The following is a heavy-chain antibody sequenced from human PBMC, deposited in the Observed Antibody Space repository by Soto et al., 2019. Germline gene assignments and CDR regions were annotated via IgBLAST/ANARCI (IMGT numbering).Heavy chain of an antibody. V-gene: IGHV1-18*01. Sequence: QVHLVQSGAEVKKPGASVKVSCKGSGYAFTTYGITWVRQAPGQGLEWMGWISAHNGNTNYAQKLQGRVTVTRDTSTSTAYMELMSLRSDDTAVYYGARGRDGDYWGQGALVTVSS. CDR2: ISAHNGNT. CDR3: ARGRDGDY. CDR1: GYAFTTYG. J-gene: IGHJ4*02. D-gene: IGHD6-6*01.